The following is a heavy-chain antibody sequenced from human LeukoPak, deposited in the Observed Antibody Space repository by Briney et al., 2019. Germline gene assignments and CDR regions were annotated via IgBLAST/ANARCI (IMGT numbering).Heavy chain of an antibody. CDR2: ISYGGTT. CDR1: GGSINSYY. J-gene: IGHJ4*02. D-gene: IGHD3-22*01. Sequence: SETLSLTCTVSGGSINSYYWSWIRQPPGKGLEWIGYISYGGTTNYNPSLKSRVTISFDTSKSQFSLRLNSVTAADTAVYFCARVPYFYDTRGPRGYFDYWGQGTLVTVSS. V-gene: IGHV4-59*01. CDR3: ARVPYFYDTRGPRGYFDY.